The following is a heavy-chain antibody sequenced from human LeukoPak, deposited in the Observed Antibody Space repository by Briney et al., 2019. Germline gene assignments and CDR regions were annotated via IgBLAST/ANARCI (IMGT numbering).Heavy chain of an antibody. J-gene: IGHJ3*02. CDR1: GGSISSGDYY. V-gene: IGHV4-30-4*08. Sequence: SETLSLTCTVSGGSISSGDYYWSWIRQPPGKGLEWIGYIYYSGSTYYNPSLKSRVTISVDTSKNQFSLKLSSVTAADTAVYYCAGVVPAADDAFDIWGQGTMVTVSS. CDR2: IYYSGST. D-gene: IGHD2-2*01. CDR3: AGVVPAADDAFDI.